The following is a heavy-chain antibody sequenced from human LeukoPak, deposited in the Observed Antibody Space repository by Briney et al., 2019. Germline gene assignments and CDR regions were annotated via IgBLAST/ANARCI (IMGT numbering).Heavy chain of an antibody. CDR1: GYTFTSYA. CDR3: AATLHDYEWVFDY. Sequence: ASVEVSCKASGYTFTSYAMHWVRQAPGQRLEWMGWINAGNGNTKYSQKFQGRVTITRDTSASTAYMELSSLRSEDTAVYYCAATLHDYEWVFDYWGQGTLVTVSS. CDR2: INAGNGNT. V-gene: IGHV1-3*01. D-gene: IGHD4-17*01. J-gene: IGHJ4*02.